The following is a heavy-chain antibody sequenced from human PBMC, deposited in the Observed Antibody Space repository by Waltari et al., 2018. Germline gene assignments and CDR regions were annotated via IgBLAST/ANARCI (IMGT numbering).Heavy chain of an antibody. CDR1: GYTFTGYY. V-gene: IGHV1-2*02. D-gene: IGHD3-22*01. J-gene: IGHJ4*02. Sequence: QVQLVQSGAEVKKPGASVKVSCKASGYTFTGYYMHWVRQDPVQGLEWMGWINPNSGGTNYAQKFQGRVTMTRDTSISTAYMELSRLRSDDTAVYYCARTSGGGGYYELYIDYWGQGTLVTVSS. CDR3: ARTSGGGGYYELYIDY. CDR2: INPNSGGT.